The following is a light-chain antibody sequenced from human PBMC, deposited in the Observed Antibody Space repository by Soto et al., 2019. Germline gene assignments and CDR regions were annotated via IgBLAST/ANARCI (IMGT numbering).Light chain of an antibody. CDR2: DAS. Sequence: EIMMKKSPATLSVSEGERATLSCRARQSVRSNLAWYQQKPGQAPRLLIYDASTRATGIPARFSGSGSGTEFTLTISSLQSEDFAVYYCQQYNNLPPIPFGQGTRLE. V-gene: IGKV3D-15*01. CDR3: QQYNNLPPIP. J-gene: IGKJ5*01. CDR1: QSVRSN.